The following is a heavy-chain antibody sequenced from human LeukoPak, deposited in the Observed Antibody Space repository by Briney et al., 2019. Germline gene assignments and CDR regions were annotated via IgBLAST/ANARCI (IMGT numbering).Heavy chain of an antibody. D-gene: IGHD3-10*02. V-gene: IGHV4-39*01. J-gene: IGHJ6*03. CDR2: IYYSGST. CDR1: GGSISSSSYY. Sequence: SETLSLTCTVSGGSISSSSYYWGWIRQPPGKGLEWIGSIYYSGSTYYNPSLKSRVTISVDTSKNQFSLKLSSVTAADTAVYYCARHVRPGYYYYMDVWGKGTTVTVSS. CDR3: ARHVRPGYYYYMDV.